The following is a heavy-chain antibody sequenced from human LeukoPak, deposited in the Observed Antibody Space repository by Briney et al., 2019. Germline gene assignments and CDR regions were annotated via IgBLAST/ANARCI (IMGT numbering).Heavy chain of an antibody. Sequence: SETLSLTCTVSGGSISSYYWSWIRQPPGKGLEWIGYIYYSGSTNYNPSLKSRVTISVDTSKDQFSLKLSSVTAADTAVYYCARGPAVYYDILTGYYTGGPAFDYWGQGTLVTVSS. CDR2: IYYSGST. J-gene: IGHJ4*02. CDR1: GGSISSYY. CDR3: ARGPAVYYDILTGYYTGGPAFDY. V-gene: IGHV4-59*12. D-gene: IGHD3-9*01.